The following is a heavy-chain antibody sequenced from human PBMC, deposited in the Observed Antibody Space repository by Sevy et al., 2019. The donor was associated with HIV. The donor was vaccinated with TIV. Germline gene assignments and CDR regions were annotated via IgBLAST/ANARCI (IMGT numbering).Heavy chain of an antibody. CDR3: ARGRSPKRLPLLYSGYDHMTAHIFDY. V-gene: IGHV4-34*01. CDR2: VDHSGGT. Sequence: SETLSLTCAVYGESVISSYWTWIRQPPGGGLDWVGEVDHSGGTSYNPSLKSRATVSLDTSKRQFSLKLNSVTAADTAVYFCARGRSPKRLPLLYSGYDHMTAHIFDYWGQGALVTVSS. CDR1: GESVISSY. J-gene: IGHJ4*02. D-gene: IGHD5-12*01.